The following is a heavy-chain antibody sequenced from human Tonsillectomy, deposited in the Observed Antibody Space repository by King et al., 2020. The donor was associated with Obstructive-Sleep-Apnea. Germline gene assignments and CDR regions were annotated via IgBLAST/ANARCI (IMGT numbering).Heavy chain of an antibody. CDR1: GYSFTSYW. J-gene: IGHJ6*02. V-gene: IGHV5-10-1*01. D-gene: IGHD1-1*01. CDR3: ARVTGTYYGIDV. CDR2: MVPSDSYT. Sequence: VQSGAEVKKPGESLRISCKGSGYSFTSYWISWVRQMPGKGLEWMGRMVPSDSYTNYSPSFQGHVTISADKSISTAYLRWSSLKASDTAMYYCARVTGTYYGIDVWGQGTTVTVSS.